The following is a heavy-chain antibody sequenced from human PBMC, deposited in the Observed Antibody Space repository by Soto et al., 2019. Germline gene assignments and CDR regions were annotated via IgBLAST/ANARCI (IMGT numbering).Heavy chain of an antibody. Sequence: ASVKVSCKASGYTFTSYYMHWVRQAPGQGLEWMGIINPSGGSTSYAQKFQGRVTMTRDTSTSTVYMELSSLRSEDTAVYYCARGPPLLRYFDWFPSGYYYYYGMDVWGQ. CDR3: ARGPPLLRYFDWFPSGYYYYYGMDV. D-gene: IGHD3-9*01. V-gene: IGHV1-46*03. CDR1: GYTFTSYY. CDR2: INPSGGST. J-gene: IGHJ6*02.